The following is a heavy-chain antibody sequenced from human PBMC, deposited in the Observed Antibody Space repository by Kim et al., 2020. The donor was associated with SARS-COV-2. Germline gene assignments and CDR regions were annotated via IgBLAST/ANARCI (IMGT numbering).Heavy chain of an antibody. V-gene: IGHV4-59*01. CDR3: ARDGAVAGIVGDYYYGMDV. J-gene: IGHJ6*02. CDR1: GGSISSYY. D-gene: IGHD6-19*01. CDR2: IYYSGST. Sequence: SETLSLTCTVSGGSISSYYWSWIRQPPGKGLEWIGYIYYSGSTNYNPSLKSRVTISVDTSKNQFSLKLSSVTAADTAEYYCARDGAVAGIVGDYYYGMDVWGQGTTVTVSS.